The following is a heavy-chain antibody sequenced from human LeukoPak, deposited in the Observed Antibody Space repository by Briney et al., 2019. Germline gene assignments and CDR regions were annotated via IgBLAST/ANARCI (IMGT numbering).Heavy chain of an antibody. V-gene: IGHV1-69*13. D-gene: IGHD3-3*01. CDR3: ARGVNRITIFVWFDP. J-gene: IGHJ5*02. CDR1: GGTFSSYA. CDR2: IIPIFGTA. Sequence: SVKVSCKASGGTFSSYAISWVRQAPGQGLERMGGIIPIFGTANYAQKFQGRVTITADESTSTAYMELSSLRSEDTAVYYCARGVNRITIFVWFDPWGQGTLVTVSS.